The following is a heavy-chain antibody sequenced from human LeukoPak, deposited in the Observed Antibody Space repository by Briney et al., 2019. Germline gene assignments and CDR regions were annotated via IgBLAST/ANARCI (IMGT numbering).Heavy chain of an antibody. J-gene: IGHJ4*02. Sequence: PSETLSLTCAVSGRTISSGGYCWSWIRQPPGKGLEWIGYIYHSGSTYYNPSLKSRVTISVDRSKNQFSRKLSSLTAADTAVYYWGRLVAATGNFDYWGQGTLVTVSS. V-gene: IGHV4-30-2*01. CDR1: GRTISSGGYC. CDR2: IYHSGST. CDR3: GRLVAATGNFDY. D-gene: IGHD6-13*01.